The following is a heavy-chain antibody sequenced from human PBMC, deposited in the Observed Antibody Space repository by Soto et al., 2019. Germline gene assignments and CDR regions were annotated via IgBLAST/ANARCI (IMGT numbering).Heavy chain of an antibody. Sequence: GGSLRLSCAASGFTFKSYEMNWVRQAPGKGLELVSSISSSSSYIYYADSVKGRFTISRDNAKNSLYLQMNSLRAEDTAVYYCARDLYCSSTSCYNPYYGMDVWGQGTTVTVSS. CDR1: GFTFKSYE. D-gene: IGHD2-2*02. CDR3: ARDLYCSSTSCYNPYYGMDV. CDR2: ISSSSSYI. J-gene: IGHJ6*02. V-gene: IGHV3-21*01.